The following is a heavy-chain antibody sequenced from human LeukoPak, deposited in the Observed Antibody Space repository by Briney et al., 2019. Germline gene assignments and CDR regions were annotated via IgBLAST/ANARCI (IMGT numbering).Heavy chain of an antibody. Sequence: ASVKVSCKASGYTFTSYDINWVRQATGQGLEWMGWMNPNSGNTGYAQKFQGRVTMTRNTSISTAYMELSSLRSEDTAVYYCARGVIAARPRRRSGFDYWGQGTLVTVSS. CDR2: MNPNSGNT. J-gene: IGHJ4*02. D-gene: IGHD6-6*01. CDR3: ARGVIAARPRRRSGFDY. V-gene: IGHV1-8*01. CDR1: GYTFTSYD.